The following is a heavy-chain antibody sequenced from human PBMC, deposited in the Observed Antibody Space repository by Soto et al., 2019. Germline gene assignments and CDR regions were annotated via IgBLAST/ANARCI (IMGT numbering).Heavy chain of an antibody. CDR2: ISDYNGKT. CDR1: GYTLTSDV. J-gene: IGHJ4*02. D-gene: IGHD3-22*01. V-gene: IGHV1-18*04. Sequence: ASLKVSCKASGYTLTSDVISCVRQAQGKGLAWMGWISDYNGKTNYAQKLQGGVPMTTHTSTSTAYMEMRSLRYDDTAVYSCARTYYDSSGYYDSWGPGPLDTVTS. CDR3: ARTYYDSSGYYDS.